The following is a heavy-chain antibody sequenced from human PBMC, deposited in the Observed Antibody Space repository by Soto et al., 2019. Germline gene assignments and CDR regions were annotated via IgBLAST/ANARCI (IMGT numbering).Heavy chain of an antibody. V-gene: IGHV3-23*01. CDR1: GFTFNIYA. J-gene: IGHJ4*02. CDR2: TGATGRTT. CDR3: ATVHNTSRSFDY. Sequence: GGSLRLSCAASGFTFNIYAMTWVRQAPGEGLEWVSTTGATGRTTYYSDSVKGRFTVSRDNSKNTLDLQMSNLRAEDTAVYYCATVHNTSRSFDYWGQGTLVTVSS. D-gene: IGHD1-20*01.